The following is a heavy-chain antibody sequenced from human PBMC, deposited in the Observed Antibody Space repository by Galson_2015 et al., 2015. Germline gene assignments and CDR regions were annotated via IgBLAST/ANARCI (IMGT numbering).Heavy chain of an antibody. CDR3: ARGYSYGYSWFDP. J-gene: IGHJ5*02. Sequence: ATLSLTCTVSGGSISNYYWSWIRPSPGKGLEWIGYIYYSGSTNYTPSLKSRVTISVDTSKNQFSLKLSSVTPADTAVYYCARGYSYGYSWFDPWGQGTLVTVSS. CDR1: GGSISNYY. D-gene: IGHD5-18*01. V-gene: IGHV4-59*01. CDR2: IYYSGST.